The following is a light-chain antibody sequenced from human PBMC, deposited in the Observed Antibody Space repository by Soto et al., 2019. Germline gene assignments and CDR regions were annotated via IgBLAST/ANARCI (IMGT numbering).Light chain of an antibody. CDR3: SSYTTTSNYV. Sequence: VLTQPASVSGSPGQSITISCTGSISDVGSYDLVSWYQQHPGKAPKLMIYQVSRRPSGVSNRFFGSKSGNTASLAISGLQPEDEADYYCSSYTTTSNYVFGTGTKVTVL. CDR2: QVS. J-gene: IGLJ1*01. CDR1: ISDVGSYDL. V-gene: IGLV2-14*02.